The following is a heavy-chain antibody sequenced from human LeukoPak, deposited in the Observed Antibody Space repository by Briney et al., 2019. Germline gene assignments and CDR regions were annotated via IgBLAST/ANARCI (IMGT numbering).Heavy chain of an antibody. CDR3: ARGLLWFGELSYNRNYYYYYMDV. V-gene: IGHV3-21*01. CDR2: ISSSSSYI. CDR1: GFTFSSYS. D-gene: IGHD3-10*01. J-gene: IGHJ6*03. Sequence: GGSLRLSCAASGFTFSSYSMNWVRQAPGKGLEWVSSISSSSSYIYYADSVKGRFTISRDNAKNSLYLQMNSLRAEDTAVYYCARGLLWFGELSYNRNYYYYYMDVWGKGTTVTVSS.